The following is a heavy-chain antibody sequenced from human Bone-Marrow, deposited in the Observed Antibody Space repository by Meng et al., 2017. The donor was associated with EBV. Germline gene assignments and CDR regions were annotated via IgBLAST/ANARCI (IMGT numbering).Heavy chain of an antibody. CDR2: IYYSGST. CDR1: VGSISSGGYY. D-gene: IGHD6-13*01. V-gene: IGHV4-30-4*01. CDR3: ASGSTAAGTDY. Sequence: QVQLQESGPGMAKPSQTLSLTFAVSVGSISSGGYYWSWIRQPPGKGLEWIGYIYYSGSTYYNPSLKSRVTISVDTSKNQFSLKLSSVTAADTAVYYCASGSTAAGTDYWGQGTLVTVSS. J-gene: IGHJ4*02.